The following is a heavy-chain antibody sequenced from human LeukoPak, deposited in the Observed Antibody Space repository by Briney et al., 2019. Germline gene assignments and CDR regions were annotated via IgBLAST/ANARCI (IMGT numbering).Heavy chain of an antibody. D-gene: IGHD6-19*01. V-gene: IGHV4-59*01. CDR3: ARASYSSGWYRFDY. Sequence: KTSETLSLTCTVSGGSISSYYWSWIRQPPGKGLEWIGYIYYSGSTNYNPSLKSRVTISVDTSKNQFSLKLSSVTAADTAVYYCARASYSSGWYRFDYWGQGTLVTVSS. CDR1: GGSISSYY. J-gene: IGHJ4*02. CDR2: IYYSGST.